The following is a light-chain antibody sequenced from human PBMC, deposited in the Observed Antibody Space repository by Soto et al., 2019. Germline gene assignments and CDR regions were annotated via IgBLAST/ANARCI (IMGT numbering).Light chain of an antibody. V-gene: IGKV1-5*03. J-gene: IGKJ1*01. CDR1: QSLSSW. CDR3: QQYYSYSRT. Sequence: DIQMTQSPSTLSASVGDRVTITCRANQSLSSWLAWYQQKPGKAPKLLIYKASSLQSGVPSRFSGSGSGTEFTLTISSLQPDDFATYHCQQYYSYSRTFGQGTKVEIK. CDR2: KAS.